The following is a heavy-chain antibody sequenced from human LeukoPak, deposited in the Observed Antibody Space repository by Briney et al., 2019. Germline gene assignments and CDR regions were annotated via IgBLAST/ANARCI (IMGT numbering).Heavy chain of an antibody. V-gene: IGHV3-11*01. D-gene: IGHD6-19*01. J-gene: IGHJ4*02. CDR2: IGSSDNII. CDR3: AREVVAGTFDS. CDR1: GSTLNDFY. Sequence: GGSLRLSCAASGSTLNDFYMSWIRQAPGKGLEWVSDIGSSDNIISYADSVKGRFTISRDIAKNSLYLQVNSLRVEDTAVYYCAREVVAGTFDSWGQGTLVTVSS.